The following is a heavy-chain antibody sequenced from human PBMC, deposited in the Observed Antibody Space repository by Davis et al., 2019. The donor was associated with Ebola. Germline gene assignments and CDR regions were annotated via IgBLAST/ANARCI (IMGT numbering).Heavy chain of an antibody. Sequence: GESLKISCAASGFTFSSYWMHWVRQAPGKGLVWVSRINSDGSSTSYADSVKGRFTISRDNAKNTLYLQMNSLRAEDTAVYYCARGYDSSGYYYYYYYGMDVWGQGTTVTVSS. J-gene: IGHJ6*02. V-gene: IGHV3-74*01. CDR1: GFTFSSYW. D-gene: IGHD3-22*01. CDR2: INSDGSST. CDR3: ARGYDSSGYYYYYYYGMDV.